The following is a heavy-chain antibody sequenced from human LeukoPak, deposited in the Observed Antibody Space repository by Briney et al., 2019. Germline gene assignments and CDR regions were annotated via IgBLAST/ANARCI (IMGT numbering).Heavy chain of an antibody. Sequence: GGSLRLSCAASGFTFSSYAMTWVRQAPGKGLEWVSAISTSGDNTYYADSVKGRFTISRDNSKNTLYLQMNSLRAEDTAVYYCAKEAVRKFDFHYWGQGTLVTVSS. V-gene: IGHV3-23*01. D-gene: IGHD1-14*01. CDR1: GFTFSSYA. CDR3: AKEAVRKFDFHY. J-gene: IGHJ4*02. CDR2: ISTSGDNT.